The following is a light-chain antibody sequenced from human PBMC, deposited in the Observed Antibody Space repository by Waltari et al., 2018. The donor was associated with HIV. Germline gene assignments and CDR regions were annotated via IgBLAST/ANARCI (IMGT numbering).Light chain of an antibody. Sequence: EIVMTQFLATLSVSPGERVNLSCRASQRVSDNLAWYQKKPGQAPRLLIYGASSRATEIPDRFSGSGSGTEFTLSISSPQSDDFALYYCQQYNNWPFTFGPGTKVDFK. V-gene: IGKV3-15*01. CDR2: GAS. CDR3: QQYNNWPFT. CDR1: QRVSDN. J-gene: IGKJ3*01.